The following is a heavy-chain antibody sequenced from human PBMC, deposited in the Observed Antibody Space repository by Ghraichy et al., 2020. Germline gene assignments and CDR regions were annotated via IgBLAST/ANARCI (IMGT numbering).Heavy chain of an antibody. J-gene: IGHJ4*02. Sequence: ASVKVSCKASGYAFTGYYMHWVRQAPGQGLEWMGWINPNSGGTNYAQKFQGRVTMTRDTSISTAYMELSRLRSDDTAVYYCARLWDYYDGSSYYKTNDYWGQGTLVTVSS. V-gene: IGHV1-2*02. CDR1: GYAFTGYY. CDR3: ARLWDYYDGSSYYKTNDY. D-gene: IGHD3-22*01. CDR2: INPNSGGT.